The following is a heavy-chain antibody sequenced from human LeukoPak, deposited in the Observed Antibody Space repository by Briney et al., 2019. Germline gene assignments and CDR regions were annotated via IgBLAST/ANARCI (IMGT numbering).Heavy chain of an antibody. Sequence: SETLSLTCTVSGGSISSYYWSWIRQPAGKGLEWIGRIYTSGSTNYNPSLKSRVTMSVDTSKNQFSLKLSSVTAADTAVYYCASPRARCSGGSCYSESLDVWGQGTTVTVSS. J-gene: IGHJ6*02. CDR1: GGSISSYY. CDR2: IYTSGST. D-gene: IGHD2-15*01. CDR3: ASPRARCSGGSCYSESLDV. V-gene: IGHV4-4*07.